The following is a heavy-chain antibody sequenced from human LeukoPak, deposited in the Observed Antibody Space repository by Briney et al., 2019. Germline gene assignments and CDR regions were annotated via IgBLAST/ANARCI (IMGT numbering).Heavy chain of an antibody. CDR2: ISYDGSNK. J-gene: IGHJ4*02. V-gene: IGHV3-30-3*01. CDR3: AREGYRSGHFDY. D-gene: IGHD6-19*01. CDR1: GFTFSSYS. Sequence: PGGSLRLSCAASGFTFSSYSMHWVRQAPGKGLEWVAVISYDGSNKYYADSVKGRFTIDRDNSKNTLYLQMNSMRAEDTAGNYWAREGYRSGHFDYRGPGALVTVSS.